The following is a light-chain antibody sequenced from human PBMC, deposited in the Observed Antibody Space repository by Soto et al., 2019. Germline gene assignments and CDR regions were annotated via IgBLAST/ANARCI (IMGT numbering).Light chain of an antibody. J-gene: IGKJ5*01. CDR2: DAY. CDR3: QQRSNWPIT. V-gene: IGKV3-11*01. Sequence: EIVLTQSPATLSLSPGERATLSCRSSKSVSSYLAWYQQKPGQAPRLLIYDAYNRATGIPARFSGSGSGTDFTLTIRSLEPEDFAVYYCQQRSNWPITCGQGTRLEIK. CDR1: KSVSSY.